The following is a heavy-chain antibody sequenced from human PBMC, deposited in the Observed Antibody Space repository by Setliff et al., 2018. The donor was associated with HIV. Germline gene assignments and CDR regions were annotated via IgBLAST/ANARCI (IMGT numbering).Heavy chain of an antibody. V-gene: IGHV3-74*01. CDR2: IKNDGSDI. D-gene: IGHD3-10*01. J-gene: IGHJ4*02. CDR3: ARGYYGPDS. CDR1: GFTFSGHS. Sequence: LRLSCAASGFTFSGHSMHWVRQVPGQGLVWVSGIKNDGSDIFYVDSVKGRFTISRDNAKNRLYLQMNSLRAEDTALYYCARGYYGPDSWSQGTLVTVSS.